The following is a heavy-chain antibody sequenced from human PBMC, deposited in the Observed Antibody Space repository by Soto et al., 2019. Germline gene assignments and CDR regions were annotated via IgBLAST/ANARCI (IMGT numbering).Heavy chain of an antibody. CDR2: INAANGDT. CDR3: VRRHVSATGIDWFDP. Sequence: ASVKVSCKAAGYTFNSYVIHWVRQAPGQRLEWMGWINAANGDTKYSPKFQGRVTITRDTSASTTYMELSSLRSEDTAVYYCVRRHVSATGIDWFDPWGQGTLVTVSS. D-gene: IGHD6-13*01. V-gene: IGHV1-3*01. CDR1: GYTFNSYV. J-gene: IGHJ5*02.